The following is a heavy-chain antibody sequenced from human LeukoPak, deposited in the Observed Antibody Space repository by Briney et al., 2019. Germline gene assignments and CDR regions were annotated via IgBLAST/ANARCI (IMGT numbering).Heavy chain of an antibody. J-gene: IGHJ4*02. CDR1: GGSFSGYY. D-gene: IGHD3-3*01. Sequence: SETLSLACAVYGGSFSGYYWSWLRQPPGKGLEWIGEINHSGSTNYNPSLKSRVTISVDTSKNQFSLKLSSVTAADTAVYYCARGRYDFWSGYPHKYYFDYWGQGTLVTVSS. CDR3: ARGRYDFWSGYPHKYYFDY. CDR2: INHSGST. V-gene: IGHV4-34*01.